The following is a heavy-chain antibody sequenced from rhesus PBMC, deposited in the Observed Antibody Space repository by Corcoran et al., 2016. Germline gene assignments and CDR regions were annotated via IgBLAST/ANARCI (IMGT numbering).Heavy chain of an antibody. Sequence: EVQLVESGGGVVQPGGSLRLSCTGSGFTFGSYYMYWVRQAPGKGREWVSAFNTGGGSTWYTDSVQGRFTISKENAKNTLYLQMDSLRAEDTAVYYCARDLGYWGQGVLVTVSS. J-gene: IGHJ4*01. CDR3: ARDLGY. CDR1: GFTFGSYY. V-gene: IGHV3-8*01. CDR2: FNTGGGST.